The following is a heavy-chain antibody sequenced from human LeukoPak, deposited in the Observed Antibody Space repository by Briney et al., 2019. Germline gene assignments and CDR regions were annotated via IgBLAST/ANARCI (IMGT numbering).Heavy chain of an antibody. CDR1: GFTFDDYA. Sequence: PGRSLRLSCLASGFTFDDYAMHWVRQAPGKGLEWVSGIGWNSGSIDYADSVKGRFTITRDNAKKSLNLQMNSLRPEDTALYYCVKVSGYSYGYFDFWGQGTLVTVSS. J-gene: IGHJ4*02. CDR2: IGWNSGSI. D-gene: IGHD5-18*01. CDR3: VKVSGYSYGYFDF. V-gene: IGHV3-9*01.